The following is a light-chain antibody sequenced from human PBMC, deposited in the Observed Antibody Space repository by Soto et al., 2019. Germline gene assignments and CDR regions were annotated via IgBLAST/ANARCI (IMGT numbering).Light chain of an antibody. V-gene: IGKV3-20*01. J-gene: IGKJ1*01. Sequence: EIVLTQSPGTLSLSPGETATLSCRASQTVNSDYLAWFQQRPGQAPRLLIFATSRRATDIPDRFSGSGSGTDFTLAIRRREPEDFAVYYCHQFGYSPRTFGQGTKVDIK. CDR2: ATS. CDR1: QTVNSDY. CDR3: HQFGYSPRT.